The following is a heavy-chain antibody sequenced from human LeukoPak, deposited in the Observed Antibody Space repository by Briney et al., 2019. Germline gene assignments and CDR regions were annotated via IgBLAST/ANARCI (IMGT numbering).Heavy chain of an antibody. Sequence: SGTLSLTCTVSGGSISSSSYYWDWIRQPPGKGLEWIGSIYYSGISYYNPSLKSRVTISVDTSKNQFSLRLSSVTAADTAVFYCARGRDGYNYHDYWGQGTLVTVSS. D-gene: IGHD5-24*01. CDR3: ARGRDGYNYHDY. V-gene: IGHV4-39*01. CDR1: GGSISSSSYY. J-gene: IGHJ4*02. CDR2: IYYSGIS.